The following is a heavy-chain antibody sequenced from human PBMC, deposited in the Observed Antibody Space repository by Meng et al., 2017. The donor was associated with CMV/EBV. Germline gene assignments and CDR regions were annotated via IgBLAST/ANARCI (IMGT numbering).Heavy chain of an antibody. D-gene: IGHD3-3*01. Sequence: GGSLRLSCTASGFTFGDYAMSWVRQAPGKGLEWVGFIRSKAYGGATEYAASVKGRFTISRDDSKSIAYLQMNSLKTEDTAVYYCTRDLVLRFLEFYFDYWGQGTLVTVSS. J-gene: IGHJ4*02. CDR3: TRDLVLRFLEFYFDY. CDR1: GFTFGDYA. V-gene: IGHV3-49*04. CDR2: IRSKAYGGAT.